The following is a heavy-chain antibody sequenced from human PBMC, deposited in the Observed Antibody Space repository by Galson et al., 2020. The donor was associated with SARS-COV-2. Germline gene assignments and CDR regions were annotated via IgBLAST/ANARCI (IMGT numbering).Heavy chain of an antibody. D-gene: IGHD1-7*01. CDR1: GFTFSSYS. CDR2: ISSSSSYI. Sequence: GESLKISCAASGFTFSSYSMNWVRQAPGKGLEWVSSISSSSSYIYYADSVKGRFTISRDNAKNSLYLQMNSLRAEDTAVYYCAREYNWNYLNEFDYWGQGTLVTVSS. J-gene: IGHJ4*02. V-gene: IGHV3-21*01. CDR3: AREYNWNYLNEFDY.